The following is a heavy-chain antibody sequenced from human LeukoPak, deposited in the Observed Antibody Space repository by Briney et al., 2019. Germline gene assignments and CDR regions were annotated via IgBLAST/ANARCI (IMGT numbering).Heavy chain of an antibody. Sequence: ASVKVSCKASGYTFTSYGISWVRQAPGQGLEWMGWISAYNGNTNYAQKLQGRVTMTTDTSTSTAYMELRSLRSDDTAVYYCARFGDSSGYYYDPLDYWGQGTLVTVYS. CDR3: ARFGDSSGYYYDPLDY. CDR2: ISAYNGNT. V-gene: IGHV1-18*01. J-gene: IGHJ4*02. D-gene: IGHD3-22*01. CDR1: GYTFTSYG.